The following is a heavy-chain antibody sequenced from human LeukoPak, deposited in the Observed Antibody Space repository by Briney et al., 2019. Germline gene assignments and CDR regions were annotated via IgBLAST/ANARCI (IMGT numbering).Heavy chain of an antibody. J-gene: IGHJ4*02. V-gene: IGHV3-23*01. CDR2: ISGSGGST. D-gene: IGHD3-22*01. CDR1: GFTFSSYA. CDR3: AKCDYYDSSGYYY. Sequence: GGSLRLSCAASGFTFSSYAMSWVRQAPGKGLEWVSAISGSGGSTYYADSVRGRFTISRDNSKNTLYLQMNSLRAEDTAVYYCAKCDYYDSSGYYYWGQGTLVTVSS.